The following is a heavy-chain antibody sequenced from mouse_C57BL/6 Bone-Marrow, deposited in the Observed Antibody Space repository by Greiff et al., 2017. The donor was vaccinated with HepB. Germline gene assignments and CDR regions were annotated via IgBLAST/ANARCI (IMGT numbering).Heavy chain of an antibody. CDR2: ISDGGSYT. CDR3: ARGFYSNHVRFAY. V-gene: IGHV5-4*01. D-gene: IGHD2-5*01. CDR1: GFTFSSYA. Sequence: EVQLVESGGGLVKPGGSLKLSCAASGFTFSSYAMSWVRQTPEKRLEWVATISDGGSYTYYPDNVKGRFTISRDNAKNNLYLQMSHLKSEDTAMYYCARGFYSNHVRFAYRGQGTLGTGSA. J-gene: IGHJ3*01.